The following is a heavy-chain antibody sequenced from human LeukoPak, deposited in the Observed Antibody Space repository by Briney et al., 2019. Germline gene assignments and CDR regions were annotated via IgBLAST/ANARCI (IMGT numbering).Heavy chain of an antibody. J-gene: IGHJ4*02. CDR3: ASTLGARLGY. D-gene: IGHD6-6*01. CDR1: GDSISSYY. Sequence: SETLSLTCTVSGDSISSYYWSWIRQPPGKGLEWIGYIYYSGSTYYNPSLKSRVTISVDTSKNQFSLKLSSVTAADTAVYYCASTLGARLGYWGQGTLVTVSS. V-gene: IGHV4-59*06. CDR2: IYYSGST.